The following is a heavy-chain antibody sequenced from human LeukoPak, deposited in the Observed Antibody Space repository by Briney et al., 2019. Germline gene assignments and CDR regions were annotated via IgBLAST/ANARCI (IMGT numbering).Heavy chain of an antibody. J-gene: IGHJ4*02. CDR2: IYYSGST. Sequence: SETLSLTCTVSGGSISSNDYYWGWIRQPPGRGLEWIGNIYYSGSTFYNPSLKSRVTISVDTSKNQFSLKLSSVTAADTAVYYCARFMVRGLTVDYWGQGTLVTVSS. CDR1: GGSISSNDYY. D-gene: IGHD3-10*01. CDR3: ARFMVRGLTVDY. V-gene: IGHV4-39*01.